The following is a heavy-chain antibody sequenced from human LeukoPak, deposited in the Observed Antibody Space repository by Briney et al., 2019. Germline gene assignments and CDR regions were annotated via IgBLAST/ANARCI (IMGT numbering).Heavy chain of an antibody. CDR2: ISSSSSTI. CDR3: ARPARHCSSTSCYVRYYFDY. CDR1: GFTFSSYS. Sequence: GGSLRLSCAASGFTFSSYSMNWVRQAPGKGLEWASYISSSSSTIYYADSVKGRFTISGDNAKNSLYLQMNSLRAEDTAVYYCARPARHCSSTSCYVRYYFDYWGQGTLVTVSS. D-gene: IGHD2-2*01. J-gene: IGHJ4*02. V-gene: IGHV3-48*01.